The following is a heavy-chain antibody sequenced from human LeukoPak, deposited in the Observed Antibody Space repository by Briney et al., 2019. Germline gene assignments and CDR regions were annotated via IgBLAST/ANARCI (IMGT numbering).Heavy chain of an antibody. CDR3: ARQHPRDYGDYDAFDI. CDR2: ISYDGSNK. D-gene: IGHD4-17*01. Sequence: GGSLRLSCAASGFTFSSYGMHWVRQAPGKGLEWVAVISYDGSNKYYADSVKGRFTISRDNSKNTLYLQMNSLRAEDTAVYYCARQHPRDYGDYDAFDIWGQGTMVTVSS. CDR1: GFTFSSYG. J-gene: IGHJ3*02. V-gene: IGHV3-30*03.